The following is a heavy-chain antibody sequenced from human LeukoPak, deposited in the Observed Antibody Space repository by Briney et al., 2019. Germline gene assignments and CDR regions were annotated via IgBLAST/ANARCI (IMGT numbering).Heavy chain of an antibody. Sequence: GESLKISCKGSGYSFTSYWIGWVRQMPGKALRWMGIIYPGDSDTRYSPSFQGQVTISADRSISTAHLHWSSLKASDTAMYYCARREWFGESIDYWGQGTLVTVSS. CDR1: GYSFTSYW. V-gene: IGHV5-51*01. CDR2: IYPGDSDT. J-gene: IGHJ4*02. CDR3: ARREWFGESIDY. D-gene: IGHD3-10*01.